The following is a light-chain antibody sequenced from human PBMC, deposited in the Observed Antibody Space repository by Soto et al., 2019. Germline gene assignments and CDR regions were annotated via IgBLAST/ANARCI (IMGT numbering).Light chain of an antibody. CDR1: SSDVGSYNY. J-gene: IGLJ3*02. Sequence: QSALTQPASVSGSPGQSITISCTGTSSDVGSYNYVSWYQQHPGKAPKLIIYEDYKRPSGVSNRFSGSKSGNTASLTIAGLQAGDEADYYCCSYAGGNSWVFGGGTKLTVL. V-gene: IGLV2-23*01. CDR3: CSYAGGNSWV. CDR2: EDY.